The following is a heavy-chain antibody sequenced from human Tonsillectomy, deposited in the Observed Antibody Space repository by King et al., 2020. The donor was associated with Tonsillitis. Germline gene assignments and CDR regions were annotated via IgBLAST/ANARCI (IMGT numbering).Heavy chain of an antibody. Sequence: VQLVESGGGLVKPGGSLRLSCETPGFRFSNHDMHWVRQAPGEGLEWVSSIVSIRNYIYYADSVKGRFTISRDNAKNSLYLQMNSLRAEDTAVYFCARDKGTTYFDSGRGAFDIWGQGTMVTVSS. J-gene: IGHJ3*02. CDR2: IVSIRNYI. V-gene: IGHV3-21*04. CDR3: ARDKGTTYFDSGRGAFDI. D-gene: IGHD3-9*01. CDR1: GFRFSNHD.